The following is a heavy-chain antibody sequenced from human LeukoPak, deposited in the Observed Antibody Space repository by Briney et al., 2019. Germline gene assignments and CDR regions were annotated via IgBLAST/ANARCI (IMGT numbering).Heavy chain of an antibody. D-gene: IGHD3-10*01. J-gene: IGHJ4*02. CDR3: ARDVSPYGSGSPGV. V-gene: IGHV3-7*01. CDR1: GFTFSSYG. Sequence: GGSLRLSCAASGFTFSSYGMTWVRQAPGKGLEWVANIREDGTEKNYVDSVKGRFTISRDNAKNSLYLQMNSLRAEDTAVYYCARDVSPYGSGSPGVWGQGTLVTVSS. CDR2: IREDGTEK.